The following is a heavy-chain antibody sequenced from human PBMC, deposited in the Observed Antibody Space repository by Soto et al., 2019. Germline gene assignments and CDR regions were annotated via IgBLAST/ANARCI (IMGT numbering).Heavy chain of an antibody. V-gene: IGHV4-39*01. D-gene: IGHD5-12*01. J-gene: IGHJ4*02. CDR3: ARRPPLTHYSGYDYGEC. CDR2: IYYSGST. CDR1: GGSISSSSYY. Sequence: QLQLQESGPGLVKPSETLSLTCTVSGGSISSSSYYWGWIRQPPGKGLEWIGSIYYSGSTYYNPSLKSRVTISVDTSKNQFSLKLSSVTAADTAVYYCARRPPLTHYSGYDYGECWGQGTLVTVSS.